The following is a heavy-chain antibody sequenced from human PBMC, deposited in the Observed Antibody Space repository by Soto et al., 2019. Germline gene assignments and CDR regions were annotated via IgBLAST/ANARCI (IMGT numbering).Heavy chain of an antibody. CDR2: IYYSGST. D-gene: IGHD3-10*01. V-gene: IGHV4-39*07. Sequence: SDTLSLTCTLSGGSISSSSYYLGWIRQPPGKGLEWIGSIYYSGSTYYNPSLKSRVTISVDTSKNQFSLKLSSVTAADTAVYYCARALTMVRGVVDYWGQGTLVTVSS. CDR1: GGSISSSSYY. J-gene: IGHJ4*02. CDR3: ARALTMVRGVVDY.